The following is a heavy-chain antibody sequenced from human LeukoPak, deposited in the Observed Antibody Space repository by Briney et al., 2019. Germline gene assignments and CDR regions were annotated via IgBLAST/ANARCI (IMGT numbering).Heavy chain of an antibody. D-gene: IGHD7-27*01. V-gene: IGHV4-61*02. Sequence: SETLSLTCTVSGDSISSGSYCWSWLRQPAGKGLEWIGRIETTGNTNYNPSLKSRVTISLDTSNNQFSLKLTSVTAADTAVYYCARGGTSAGNWGYYIDYWGQGTLVTVSS. J-gene: IGHJ4*02. CDR3: ARGGTSAGNWGYYIDY. CDR1: GDSISSGSYC. CDR2: IETTGNT.